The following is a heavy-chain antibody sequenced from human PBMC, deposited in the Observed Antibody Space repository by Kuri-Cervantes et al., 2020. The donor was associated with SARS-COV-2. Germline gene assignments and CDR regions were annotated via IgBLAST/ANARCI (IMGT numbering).Heavy chain of an antibody. J-gene: IGHJ4*02. CDR3: ARFGSQEDGYNSGNY. CDR2: IIPIFGTA. V-gene: IGHV1-69*06. D-gene: IGHD5-24*01. CDR1: GGTFSSYA. Sequence: SVKVSCKASGGTFSSYAISWVRQAPGQGLERMGGIIPIFGTANYAQKSQGRVTITADKSTSTAYMELSSLRSEDTAVYYCARFGSQEDGYNSGNYWGQGTLVTVSS.